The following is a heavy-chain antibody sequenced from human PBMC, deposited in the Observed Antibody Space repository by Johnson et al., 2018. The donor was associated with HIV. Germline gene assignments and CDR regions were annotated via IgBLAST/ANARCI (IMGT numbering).Heavy chain of an antibody. V-gene: IGHV3-13*01. CDR1: GFTFSIYD. CDR3: VSVGHGSDYYRDAFDI. D-gene: IGHD3-22*01. CDR2: IGTAGDT. J-gene: IGHJ3*02. Sequence: VQLVESGGGLVQPGGSLRLSCAASGFTFSIYDMHWVRQVTGKGLEWVSAIGTAGDTYYPGSVKGRVTTSRENAQNSLYLQMNSLTPGDTAMYYCVSVGHGSDYYRDAFDIWGQGTMVTVSS.